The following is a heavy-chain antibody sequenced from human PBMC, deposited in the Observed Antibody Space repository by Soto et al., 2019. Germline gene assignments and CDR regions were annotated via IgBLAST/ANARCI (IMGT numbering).Heavy chain of an antibody. CDR1: GFTFSSFS. CDR3: ARDSASYSSSSGSYWFFDL. J-gene: IGHJ2*01. V-gene: IGHV3-48*02. CDR2: ISSGSATI. D-gene: IGHD6-6*01. Sequence: TGGSLRLSCAASGFTFSSFSMNWVRQAPGKGLEWVSYISSGSATIYYTDSVKGRYTISRDNAKSSLYLQMDSLTDEDTAVYYCARDSASYSSSSGSYWFFDLWGPGTLVTVSS.